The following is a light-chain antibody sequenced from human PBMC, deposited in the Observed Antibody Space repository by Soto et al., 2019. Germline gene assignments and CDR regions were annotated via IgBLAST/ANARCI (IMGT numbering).Light chain of an antibody. V-gene: IGKV1-5*03. Sequence: DNQMTQSPSTVSASVGDRVTITCRASQSINDWVAWYQQKPGRAPKFLIYKASNLESGVPSRFSGSGSGTEFTLTISSLQPDDFATYYCQHWHGFSWTFGQGTKVEIK. CDR2: KAS. J-gene: IGKJ1*01. CDR1: QSINDW. CDR3: QHWHGFSWT.